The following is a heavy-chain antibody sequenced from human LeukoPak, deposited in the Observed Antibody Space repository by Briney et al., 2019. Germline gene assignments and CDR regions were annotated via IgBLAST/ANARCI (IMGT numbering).Heavy chain of an antibody. CDR1: GGSINNYY. J-gene: IGHJ3*02. Sequence: SETLSLTCTVSGGSINNYYWSWIRRPAGKGLEWIGRIYTRGSTNYNPSLKSRVTMSVDTSKNQFSLKLSSVTAADTAVYYCARGRYCSANICSGGDAFDIWGQGTMVSVSS. CDR3: ARGRYCSANICSGGDAFDI. CDR2: IYTRGST. D-gene: IGHD2-2*01. V-gene: IGHV4-4*07.